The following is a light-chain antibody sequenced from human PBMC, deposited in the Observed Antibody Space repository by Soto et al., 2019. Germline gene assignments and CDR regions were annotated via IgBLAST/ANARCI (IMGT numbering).Light chain of an antibody. CDR1: ISDIGGYNF. V-gene: IGLV2-14*01. CDR2: DVH. CDR3: ASYPRTTTLV. J-gene: IGLJ2*01. Sequence: QSALTQPASVSGSPGQSITISCTGTISDIGGYNFISWYQHHPGKAPKLVIYDVHNRPSGISYRVSGSKSGNTASLTISGLQAEDEADYYCASYPRTTTLVFGGGTKLTVL.